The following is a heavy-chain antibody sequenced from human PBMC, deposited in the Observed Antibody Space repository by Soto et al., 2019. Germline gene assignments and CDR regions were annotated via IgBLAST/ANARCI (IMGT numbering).Heavy chain of an antibody. CDR1: GGSFSGYY. J-gene: IGHJ2*01. CDR3: ARESHDILTGPPWVWYFDL. D-gene: IGHD3-9*01. CDR2: INDRGSI. Sequence: QVQLQQWGAGPLRPLETLSLTCGVSGGSFSGYYWAWIRQSPGKGLEWIGEINDRGSINYNPSLKRRVRISVDTSKNHYSLNRRSVTAADTAVYYGARESHDILTGPPWVWYFDLWGRGTLVTVSS. V-gene: IGHV4-34*01.